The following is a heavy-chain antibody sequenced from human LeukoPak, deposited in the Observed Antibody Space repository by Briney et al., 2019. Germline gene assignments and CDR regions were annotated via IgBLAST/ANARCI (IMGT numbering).Heavy chain of an antibody. CDR2: VYASGTT. CDR1: GGSISTGSYY. Sequence: PSETLSLTCTVSGGSISTGSYYWSWIRQPAGKGLEFIGRVYASGTTNYNPSFKSRVTISVDTSKNQFSLNLTSVTAADTAVYYCARDRHALIDYWGQGTLVTVSS. D-gene: IGHD2-2*01. J-gene: IGHJ4*02. CDR3: ARDRHALIDY. V-gene: IGHV4-61*02.